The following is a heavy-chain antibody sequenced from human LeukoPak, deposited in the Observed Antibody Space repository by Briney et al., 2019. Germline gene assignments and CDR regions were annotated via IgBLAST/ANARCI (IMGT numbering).Heavy chain of an antibody. CDR3: ARSDYDFWSGYSQGWFDP. CDR1: GGSISTYY. J-gene: IGHJ5*02. D-gene: IGHD3-3*01. V-gene: IGHV4-59*01. CDR2: ISYSGST. Sequence: PSETLSLTCTVSGGSISTYYWSWIRQPPGKGLEWIGYISYSGSTNYNPSLKSRVTISVDTSKNQFSLKLSSVTAADTAVYYCARSDYDFWSGYSQGWFDPWGQGTLVTVSS.